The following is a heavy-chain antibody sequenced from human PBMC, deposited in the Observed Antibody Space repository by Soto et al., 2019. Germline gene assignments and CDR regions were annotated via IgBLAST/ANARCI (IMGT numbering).Heavy chain of an antibody. CDR2: IYYSRST. Sequence: ETLSLTCTLSGGSINSSSYYWGWIRPPPGKGLEWIVSIYYSRSTYYNPSLKSRVTISVDTSQNQFSLKLSSVTAAATAVYYCARHVRPPIAFVVVLGAGSVHDAFDFWGQGTMVPVSS. CDR3: ARHVRPPIAFVVVLGAGSVHDAFDF. CDR1: GGSINSSSYY. J-gene: IGHJ3*01. V-gene: IGHV4-39*01. D-gene: IGHD2-15*01.